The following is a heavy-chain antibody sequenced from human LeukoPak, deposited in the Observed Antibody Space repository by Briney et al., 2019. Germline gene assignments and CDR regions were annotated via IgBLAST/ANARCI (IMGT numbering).Heavy chain of an antibody. Sequence: SVKVSCKASGGTFSSYAFSWVRQDPAQGLEWMGGIIPIFGTANYAQKFQGRVTITTDESTSTAYMELSSLRSEDTAVYYCASGGYSYGFDYWGQGTLVTVSS. CDR2: IIPIFGTA. CDR1: GGTFSSYA. V-gene: IGHV1-69*05. D-gene: IGHD5-18*01. J-gene: IGHJ4*02. CDR3: ASGGYSYGFDY.